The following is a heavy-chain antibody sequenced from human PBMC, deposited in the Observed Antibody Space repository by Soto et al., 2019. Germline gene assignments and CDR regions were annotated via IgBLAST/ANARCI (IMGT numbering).Heavy chain of an antibody. V-gene: IGHV4-61*01. CDR2: IYYSGST. CDR1: GGSVSSGSYY. J-gene: IGHJ6*02. CDR3: ATLRRGYSYGWDYYYYYGMVV. D-gene: IGHD5-18*01. Sequence: TSETLSLTCTVSGGSVSSGSYYWSWIRQPPGNGLEWIGYIYYSGSTNYNPSLKSRVTISVDTSKNQFSLKLSSVTAADTAVYYCATLRRGYSYGWDYYYYYGMVVWGPGTTVTVSS.